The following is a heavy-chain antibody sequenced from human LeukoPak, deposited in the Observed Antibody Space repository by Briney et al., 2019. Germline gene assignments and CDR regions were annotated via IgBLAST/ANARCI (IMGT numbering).Heavy chain of an antibody. J-gene: IGHJ4*02. CDR2: IWYDGSKK. CDR3: ARVSLGNEIIGIDY. Sequence: GRSLRLSCAASGFTFSSYGMHWVRQAPGKGLEWVAVIWYDGSKKYYADSVKGRFTISRDNSKNTLSLQMDSLRAEDTAVYYCARVSLGNEIIGIDYWGQGALVTVSS. CDR1: GFTFSSYG. V-gene: IGHV3-33*01. D-gene: IGHD1-1*01.